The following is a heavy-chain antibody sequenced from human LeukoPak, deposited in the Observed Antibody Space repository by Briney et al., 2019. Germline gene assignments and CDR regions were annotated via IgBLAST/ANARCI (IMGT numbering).Heavy chain of an antibody. CDR1: GFTFSSFS. J-gene: IGHJ3*02. Sequence: GGSLRLSCAASGFTFSSFSMNWVRQAPGKGLEWVSYISSSSSTIYYADSVKGRFTISRDNAKNTLYLQMNSLRAEDTAVYYCARDLPYNWNSDVFDIWGQGTMVTVSS. D-gene: IGHD1-7*01. V-gene: IGHV3-48*04. CDR3: ARDLPYNWNSDVFDI. CDR2: ISSSSSTI.